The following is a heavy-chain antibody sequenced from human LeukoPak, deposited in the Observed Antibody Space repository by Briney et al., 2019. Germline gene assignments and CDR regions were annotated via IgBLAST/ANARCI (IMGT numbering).Heavy chain of an antibody. D-gene: IGHD6-19*01. CDR1: GGSISRYS. V-gene: IGHV4-59*01. CDR3: AAGGVAVAGIFDAFDI. Sequence: SETLSLTCTVSGGSISRYSWSWIRQPPGKGLEWIGYVYYSGSTNYNPSLKSRVTISVDTSKNQFSLKLSSVTAADTAVYYCAAGGVAVAGIFDAFDIWGQGTMVTVSS. J-gene: IGHJ3*02. CDR2: VYYSGST.